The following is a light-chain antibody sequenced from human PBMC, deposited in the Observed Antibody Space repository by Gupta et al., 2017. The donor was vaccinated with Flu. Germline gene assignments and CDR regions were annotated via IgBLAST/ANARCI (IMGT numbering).Light chain of an antibody. Sequence: QSALTQPTSVSGSPGQLITISCTGTGSDVGGYNYVSRYQQHPGKAPKLTISEVRNRTSGVSNRFSVSKSGNTATLTITGLQAEEEADYYCSSYTSSSTSYVFGTGTKVTVL. V-gene: IGLV2-14*01. CDR1: GSDVGGYNY. CDR2: EVR. CDR3: SSYTSSSTSYV. J-gene: IGLJ1*01.